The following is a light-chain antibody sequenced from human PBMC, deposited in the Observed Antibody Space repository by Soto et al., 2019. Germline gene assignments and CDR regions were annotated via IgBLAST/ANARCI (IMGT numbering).Light chain of an antibody. Sequence: DIHMTQSPSSLSASVEDRVTITCRTSQSISNYLNWYQQKPGKAPTLLIYAASTLQTGVPSRFSGSGSETDFTLTISGMQPEECATYYCQQSYTTPRTLGQGDKV. V-gene: IGKV1-39*01. J-gene: IGKJ1*01. CDR3: QQSYTTPRT. CDR2: AAS. CDR1: QSISNY.